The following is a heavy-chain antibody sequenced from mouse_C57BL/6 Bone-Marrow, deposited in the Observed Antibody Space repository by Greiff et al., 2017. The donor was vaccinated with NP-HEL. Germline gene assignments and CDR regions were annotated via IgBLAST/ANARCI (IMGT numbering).Heavy chain of an antibody. CDR3: ARYYGDY. J-gene: IGHJ2*01. Sequence: QVQLKESGPELVKPGASVKISCKASGYSFTSYYIHWVKQRPGQGLEWIGWIYPGSGNTKYNEKFKGKATLTADTSSSTAYMQLSSLTSEDSAVYYCARYYGDYWGQGTTLTVSS. CDR1: GYSFTSYY. CDR2: IYPGSGNT. V-gene: IGHV1-66*01. D-gene: IGHD1-1*01.